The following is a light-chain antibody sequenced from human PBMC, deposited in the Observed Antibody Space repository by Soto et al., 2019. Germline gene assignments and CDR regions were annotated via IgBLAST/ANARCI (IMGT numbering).Light chain of an antibody. V-gene: IGKV3-20*01. J-gene: IGKJ1*01. Sequence: EIVFTQDPGTLSLSPGERATLSCRASQSVNNSFLGWYQQKPGQAPRLLIYNASNRATGIPDRFSGSGSGTDFTLTISRLEPEDFAVYYCQQYGSPPRTFGQGTKVDIK. CDR1: QSVNNSF. CDR2: NAS. CDR3: QQYGSPPRT.